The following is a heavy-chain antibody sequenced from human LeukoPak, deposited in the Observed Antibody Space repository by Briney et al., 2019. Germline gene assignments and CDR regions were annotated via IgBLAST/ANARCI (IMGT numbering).Heavy chain of an antibody. CDR3: ARHPLGWAAARPEWRFDP. CDR1: GYTFTSYD. Sequence: ASVKVSCKASGYTFTSYDINWVRQATGQGLEWMGWMNPNSGNTGYAQKFQGRVTMTRNTSISTAYKELSSLRSEDTAVYYCARHPLGWAAARPEWRFDPWGQGTLVTVSS. J-gene: IGHJ5*02. CDR2: MNPNSGNT. D-gene: IGHD6-6*01. V-gene: IGHV1-8*01.